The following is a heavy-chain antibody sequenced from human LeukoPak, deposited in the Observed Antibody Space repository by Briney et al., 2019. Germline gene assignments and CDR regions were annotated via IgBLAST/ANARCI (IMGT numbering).Heavy chain of an antibody. V-gene: IGHV4-34*01. Sequence: LETLSLTCAVYGGSFNGYYWSWIRQPPGKGLEWIGEINHSGSTNYNPSLKSRVTISVDTSKNQFSLKLSSVTAADTAVYYCARGPPISVDTAMVLSRATNEGIDYWGQGTLVTVSS. CDR3: ARGPPISVDTAMVLSRATNEGIDY. CDR1: GGSFNGYY. CDR2: INHSGST. D-gene: IGHD5-18*01. J-gene: IGHJ4*02.